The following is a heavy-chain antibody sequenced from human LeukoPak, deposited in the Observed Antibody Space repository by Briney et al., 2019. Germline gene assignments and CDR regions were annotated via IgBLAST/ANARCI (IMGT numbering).Heavy chain of an antibody. CDR2: IYYSGST. V-gene: IGHV4-38-2*02. CDR1: GYSISSGYY. J-gene: IGHJ4*02. CDR3: ARLQGIAAAGTVDY. Sequence: SETLSLTCTVSGYSISSGYYWGWIRQPPGKGLEWIGSIYYSGSTYYNPSLKSRVTISVDTSKNQFSLKLSSVTAADTAVYYCARLQGIAAAGTVDYWGQGTLVTVSS. D-gene: IGHD6-13*01.